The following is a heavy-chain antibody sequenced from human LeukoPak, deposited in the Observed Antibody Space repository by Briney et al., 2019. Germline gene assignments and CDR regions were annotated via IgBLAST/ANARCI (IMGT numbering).Heavy chain of an antibody. V-gene: IGHV3-30*02. CDR2: TQHDGDNK. J-gene: IGHJ4*02. CDR3: AKVLPGPFHY. D-gene: IGHD1-1*01. CDR1: GFILRSYA. Sequence: GGSLRLSCEASGFILRSYAMHWVRQAPGKGLEWVAFTQHDGDNKYYADSVKGRFTISRDNSKNTLYLQMNSLRAEDTAVYYCAKVLPGPFHYWGQGTLVTVSS.